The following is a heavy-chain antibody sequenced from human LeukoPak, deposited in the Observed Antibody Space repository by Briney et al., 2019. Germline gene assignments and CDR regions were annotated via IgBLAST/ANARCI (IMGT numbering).Heavy chain of an antibody. D-gene: IGHD3-3*01. CDR2: IGSKANSYAT. V-gene: IGHV3-73*01. CDR1: GFTFSGSA. CDR3: RVEWLLPPYYYYMDV. Sequence: GGSLRLSCAASGFTFSGSAMHWVRQASGKGLEWVGRIGSKANSYATAYAASVKGRFTISRDDSKNTAYLQMNSLKTEDTAVYYCRVEWLLPPYYYYMDVWGKGTTVTVSS. J-gene: IGHJ6*03.